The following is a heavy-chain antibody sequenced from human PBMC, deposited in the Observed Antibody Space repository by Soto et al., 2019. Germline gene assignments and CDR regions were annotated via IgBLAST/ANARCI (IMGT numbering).Heavy chain of an antibody. J-gene: IGHJ4*02. CDR2: IKQDGSEK. CDR3: ARGEYIVVVPAAMES. V-gene: IGHV3-7*01. D-gene: IGHD2-2*01. Sequence: EVQLVESGGGLVQPGGSLRLSCAASGFTFSSYWMSWVRQAPGKGLEWVANIKQDGSEKYYVDSVKGRFTSSRDSAKNSLYLQMNSLRADDTAVYYCARGEYIVVVPAAMESGGQGTLVSVCS. CDR1: GFTFSSYW.